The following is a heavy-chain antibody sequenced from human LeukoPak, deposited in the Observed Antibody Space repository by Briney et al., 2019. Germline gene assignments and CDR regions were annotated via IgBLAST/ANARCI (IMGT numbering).Heavy chain of an antibody. CDR1: GGSISYYY. CDR2: IYYGGST. V-gene: IGHV4-59*08. D-gene: IGHD6-19*01. CDR3: ARQSNSGWYLIDY. Sequence: SETLPLTCTVSGGSISYYYWTWIRQPPGKGLEWIGYIYYGGSTSYNPSLKSRVTISVDTSKNQFSLRLTSVTAADTAVYYCARQSNSGWYLIDYWGQGTLVTVSS. J-gene: IGHJ4*02.